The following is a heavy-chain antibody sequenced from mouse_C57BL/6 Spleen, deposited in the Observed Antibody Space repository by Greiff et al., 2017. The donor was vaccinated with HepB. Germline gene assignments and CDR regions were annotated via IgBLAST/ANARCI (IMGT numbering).Heavy chain of an antibody. J-gene: IGHJ4*01. D-gene: IGHD1-1*01. Sequence: VQLQQPGAELVKPGASVKLSCKASGYTFTSYWMHWVKQRPGRGLEWTGRIDPNSGGTKYNEKFKSKATLTVDKPSSTAYMQLSSLTSEDSAVYYCARDYGISSYAMDYWGQGTSVTVSS. CDR2: IDPNSGGT. CDR3: ARDYGISSYAMDY. V-gene: IGHV1-72*01. CDR1: GYTFTSYW.